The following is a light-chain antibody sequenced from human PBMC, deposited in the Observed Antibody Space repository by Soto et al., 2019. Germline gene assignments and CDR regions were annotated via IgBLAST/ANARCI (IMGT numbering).Light chain of an antibody. Sequence: QSVLTQPPSVSTAPGEKVTISCSGSNFNIRYYSVSWYQHLPGIAPKLLIYDDNKRPSGIPDRFSGSKSGTSATLGITGLQAGDEAVYYCSSYTSSSTYVFGTGTKVTVL. CDR2: DDN. J-gene: IGLJ1*01. CDR3: SSYTSSSTYV. V-gene: IGLV1-51*01. CDR1: NFNIRYYS.